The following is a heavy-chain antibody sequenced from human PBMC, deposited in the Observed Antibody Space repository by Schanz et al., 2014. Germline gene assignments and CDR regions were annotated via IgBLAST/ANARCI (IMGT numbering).Heavy chain of an antibody. Sequence: EVQLVESGGGLIQPGGSLRLSCAVSGFTVNTNYMGWERRAPGKGLEWISSMYINSGSTQYADSVKGRFIISRDSSKNTLFLQMNSLRAEDTAVYFCARDGGRDGYNLAFDVWGQGTLVTVSS. CDR3: ARDGGRDGYNLAFDV. D-gene: IGHD5-12*01. CDR1: GFTVNTNY. V-gene: IGHV3-53*01. J-gene: IGHJ3*01. CDR2: MYINSGST.